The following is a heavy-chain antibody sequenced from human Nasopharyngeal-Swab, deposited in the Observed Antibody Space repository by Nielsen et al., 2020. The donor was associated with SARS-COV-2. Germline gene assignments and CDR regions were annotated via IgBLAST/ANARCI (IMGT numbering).Heavy chain of an antibody. J-gene: IGHJ4*02. CDR3: VRLSIATAGVDY. Sequence: GESLKISCAASGFTLGNYWMSWVRQAPGKGLEWVANINQDGSEKYYLDSVEGRSTISRDNPKNSLYLQMNSLRAEDTAVFYCVRLSIATAGVDYWGQGTLVTVSS. CDR2: INQDGSEK. V-gene: IGHV3-7*01. D-gene: IGHD6-13*01. CDR1: GFTLGNYW.